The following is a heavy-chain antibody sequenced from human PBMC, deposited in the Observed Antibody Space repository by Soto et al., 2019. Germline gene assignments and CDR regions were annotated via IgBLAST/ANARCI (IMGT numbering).Heavy chain of an antibody. D-gene: IGHD4-17*01. CDR1: GFTFSSYA. Sequence: EVQLLESGRGLVQPGGSLRLSCAASGFTFSSYAMSWVRQAPGKGLEWVSAISGSGGGTYYADSVKGRFTISRDNSKNTLYLQMNSLSAEDTAVYYCAKYYGDYGRYYYYYGMDVWGQGTTVTVSS. J-gene: IGHJ6*02. V-gene: IGHV3-23*01. CDR3: AKYYGDYGRYYYYYGMDV. CDR2: ISGSGGGT.